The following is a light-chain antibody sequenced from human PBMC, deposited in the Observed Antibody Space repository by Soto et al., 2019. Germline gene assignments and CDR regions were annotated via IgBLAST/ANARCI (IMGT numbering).Light chain of an antibody. CDR2: DIT. CDR1: SSDIGAYNY. CDR3: CSYAGSYIYV. Sequence: QSVLTQPRSVSGSPGQSVTISCTGTSSDIGAYNYVSWYQQHPGKAPQLIIYDITERPSGVPGRFSGSKSDNTASLTISGLQADDEADYYCCSYAGSYIYVFGTGTKVTVL. J-gene: IGLJ1*01. V-gene: IGLV2-11*01.